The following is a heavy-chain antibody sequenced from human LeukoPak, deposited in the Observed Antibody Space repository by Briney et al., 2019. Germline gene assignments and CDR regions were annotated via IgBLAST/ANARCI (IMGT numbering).Heavy chain of an antibody. CDR1: GGSISSYY. J-gene: IGHJ4*02. Sequence: SETLSLTCTVSGGSISSYYWSWIRQPPGKGLEWIGYIYYSGSTNYSPSLKSRVTISVDTSKNQFSLKLSSVTAADTAVYYCARRSGSGWYIYWGQGTLVTVSS. CDR3: ARRSGSGWYIY. D-gene: IGHD6-19*01. V-gene: IGHV4-59*08. CDR2: IYYSGST.